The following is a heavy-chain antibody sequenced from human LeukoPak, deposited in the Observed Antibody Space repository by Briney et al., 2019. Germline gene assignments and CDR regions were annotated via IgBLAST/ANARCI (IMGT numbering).Heavy chain of an antibody. D-gene: IGHD3-16*01. CDR1: GFTFSSIA. V-gene: IGHV3-23*01. J-gene: IGHJ5*02. CDR3: IPRGILHS. CDR2: ISGSGGTP. Sequence: GVSLRLSCAASGFTFSSIAMSRVRQAPGKGLEWVSTISGSGGTPYYADSVRGRFTISRDSSKNTLGLQMNSLRVDDTAIYYCIPRGILHSWGQGTLVTVSS.